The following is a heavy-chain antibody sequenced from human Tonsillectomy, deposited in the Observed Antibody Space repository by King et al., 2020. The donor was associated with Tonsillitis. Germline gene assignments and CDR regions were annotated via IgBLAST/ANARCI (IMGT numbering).Heavy chain of an antibody. D-gene: IGHD4-11*01. CDR3: ARLNTVIDYYYGMDV. Sequence: VQLQESGPGLVKPSETLSLTCTVSGGSISSYYWSWIRQPAGKGLEWIGRIYTSGSTNYNPSLKSRVSMSVDTSKNQFSLKLSSVTAADTAVYYCARLNTVIDYYYGMDVWGQGTTVTVSS. CDR1: GGSISSYY. CDR2: IYTSGST. V-gene: IGHV4-4*07. J-gene: IGHJ6*02.